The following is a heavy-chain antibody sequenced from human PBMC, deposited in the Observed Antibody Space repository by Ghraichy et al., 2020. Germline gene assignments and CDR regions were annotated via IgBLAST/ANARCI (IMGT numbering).Heavy chain of an antibody. V-gene: IGHV4-61*01. J-gene: IGHJ5*02. Sequence: SETLSLTCTVSGGSVNSGSYYWSWIRQPPGKGLEWIGYISYRGDTNYNPSPKSQVTMSADTSKNEFSLNLIFVTTADTAVYYCARRGGSGSSYWFDPWGQGTLVTVSS. CDR2: ISYRGDT. CDR1: GGSVNSGSYY. D-gene: IGHD3-10*01. CDR3: ARRGGSGSSYWFDP.